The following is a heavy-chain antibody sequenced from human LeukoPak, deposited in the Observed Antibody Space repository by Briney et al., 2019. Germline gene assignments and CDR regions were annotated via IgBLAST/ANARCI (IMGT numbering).Heavy chain of an antibody. CDR1: GKTFTSYN. J-gene: IGHJ4*02. CDR2: INPSGGST. V-gene: IGHV1-46*01. D-gene: IGHD6-19*01. Sequence: ASVKVSCKASGKTFTSYNIHWVRQAPGQGLEWMGIINPSGGSTSFAQKFQGRVTVTRDTSTDTVYMELRSLRYEDTAVYYCAREVTGIAVPHWGQGTLVTVSS. CDR3: AREVTGIAVPH.